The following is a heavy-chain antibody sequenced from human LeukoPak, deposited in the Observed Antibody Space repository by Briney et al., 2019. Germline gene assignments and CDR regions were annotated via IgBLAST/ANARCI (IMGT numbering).Heavy chain of an antibody. CDR3: ARDWQQLVRGYWFDP. D-gene: IGHD6-13*01. V-gene: IGHV4-39*07. CDR1: GGSISSSSYY. J-gene: IGHJ5*02. CDR2: VYHSGTT. Sequence: PSETLSLTCTVSGGSISSSSYYWGWIRQPPGKGLQWIGSVYHSGTTFYNPSLKSRVTISVDTSKNQFSLKLSSVTAADTAVYYCARDWQQLVRGYWFDPWGQGTLVTVSS.